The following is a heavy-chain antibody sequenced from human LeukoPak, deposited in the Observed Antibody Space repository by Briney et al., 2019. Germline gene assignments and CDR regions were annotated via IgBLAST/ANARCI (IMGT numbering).Heavy chain of an antibody. CDR2: ISYDGSTK. V-gene: IGHV3-30-3*01. Sequence: RSLRLSCAASGFTFSSYAMHWVRQAPGKGLEWVAVISYDGSTKYYADSVKGRFTISRDNSKHTLYLQMNSPRAEDTAVYYCAESLAVAAHRAWYYFDYWGQGTLVTVSS. J-gene: IGHJ4*02. CDR3: AESLAVAAHRAWYYFDY. CDR1: GFTFSSYA. D-gene: IGHD6-19*01.